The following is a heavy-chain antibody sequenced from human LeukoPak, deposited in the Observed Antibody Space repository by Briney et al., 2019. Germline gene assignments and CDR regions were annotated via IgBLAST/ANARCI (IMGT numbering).Heavy chain of an antibody. CDR3: ARAAHCSSTSCYLTWFDP. J-gene: IGHJ5*02. CDR1: GGSFSGYY. CDR2: INHSGST. V-gene: IGHV4-34*01. D-gene: IGHD2-2*01. Sequence: RSSETLSLTCAVYGGSFSGYYWSWIRQPPGKGLEWIGEINHSGSTNYNPSLKSRVTISVDTSKNQFSLKLSSVTAADTAVYYCARAAHCSSTSCYLTWFDPWGQGTLVTVSS.